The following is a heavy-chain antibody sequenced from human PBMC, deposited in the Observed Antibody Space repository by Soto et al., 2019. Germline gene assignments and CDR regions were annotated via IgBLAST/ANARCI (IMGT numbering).Heavy chain of an antibody. CDR2: IYYNGNA. V-gene: IGHV4-39*07. CDR1: GGSISGTSSY. J-gene: IGHJ4*02. CDR3: ARASTTVTTLDY. Sequence: PSETLSLTCKVSGGSISGTSSYWGWIRQPPGKGLEWIASIYYNGNAHYNPSLKSRVTISVDTSKNQFSLKLSSVTAADTAVYYCARASTTVTTLDYWGQGTLVTVSS. D-gene: IGHD4-17*01.